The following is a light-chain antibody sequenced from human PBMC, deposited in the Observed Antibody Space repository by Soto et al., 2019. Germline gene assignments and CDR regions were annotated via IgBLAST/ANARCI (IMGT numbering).Light chain of an antibody. CDR2: EVR. J-gene: IGLJ2*01. CDR1: SSDVGGYNY. Sequence: QPVLTQPPSASGSPGQSVTISCTGTSSDVGGYNYVSWYQQHPGKAPKLIIYEVRQRPSGVPDRFSGSKSGNTASLTVSGLQADDEADYYCSSYGGSNNLLFGGGTKLTVL. CDR3: SSYGGSNNLL. V-gene: IGLV2-8*01.